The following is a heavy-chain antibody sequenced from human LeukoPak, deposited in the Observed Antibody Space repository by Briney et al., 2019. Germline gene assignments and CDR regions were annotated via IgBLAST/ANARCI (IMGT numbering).Heavy chain of an antibody. CDR1: GFTFSTYS. Sequence: PGESLRLSCAASGFTFSTYSMNWVRQAPGKGLEWVSGISTSGDRTYYADSVKGRFTISRDNSKNTLYLQMNSLRAEDTAEYYCARSAVGTSCCTAVDYWGQGTLVTVSS. D-gene: IGHD1-26*01. J-gene: IGHJ4*02. CDR3: ARSAVGTSCCTAVDY. CDR2: ISTSGDRT. V-gene: IGHV3-23*01.